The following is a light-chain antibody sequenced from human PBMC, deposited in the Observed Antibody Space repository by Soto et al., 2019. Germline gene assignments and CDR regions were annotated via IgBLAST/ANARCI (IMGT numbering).Light chain of an antibody. V-gene: IGLV2-14*01. CDR3: SSRTSSSTWV. J-gene: IGLJ3*02. CDR1: SSDVGSYNY. Sequence: QSALTQPGSVSGSPGQSISISCIGTSSDVGSYNYVSWYQHHPGKAPKLMIYEVSNRPSGVSNRFSGSKSVNTASLTISGLQAEDEADYYCSSRTSSSTWVFGGGTKLTVL. CDR2: EVS.